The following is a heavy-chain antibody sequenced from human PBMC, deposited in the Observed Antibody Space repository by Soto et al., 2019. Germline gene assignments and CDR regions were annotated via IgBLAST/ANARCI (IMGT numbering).Heavy chain of an antibody. CDR1: GFTFSSYA. D-gene: IGHD2-8*01. V-gene: IGHV3-30-3*01. CDR2: ISYDGSNK. CDR3: ARGAMVYATRYYFDY. Sequence: QVQMVESGGGVVQPGRSLRLSCAASGFTFSSYAMHWVRQAPGKGLEWVAVISYDGSNKYYADSVKGRFTISRDNSKNTLYLQMNSLRAEDTAVYYCARGAMVYATRYYFDYWGQGTLVTVSS. J-gene: IGHJ4*02.